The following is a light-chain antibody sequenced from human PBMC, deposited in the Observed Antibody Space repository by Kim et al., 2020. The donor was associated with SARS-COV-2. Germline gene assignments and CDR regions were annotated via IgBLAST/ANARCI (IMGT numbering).Light chain of an antibody. Sequence: SLSPGERATLSCRASQSVRTYLAWYQQKPGQAPRLLIYDASNRATGIPARFSGSGSGTDFTLTISSLEPEDFAVYYCQQRGNWPTFGQGTRLEI. V-gene: IGKV3-11*01. CDR3: QQRGNWPT. CDR1: QSVRTY. J-gene: IGKJ5*01. CDR2: DAS.